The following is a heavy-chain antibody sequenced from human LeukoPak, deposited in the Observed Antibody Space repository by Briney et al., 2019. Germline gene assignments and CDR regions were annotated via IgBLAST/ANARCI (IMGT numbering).Heavy chain of an antibody. D-gene: IGHD4-17*01. Sequence: PGGSLRLSCAASGFTFSSYGMHWVRQAPGKGLEWVAVIWYDGSNKYYADSVNGRFTISRDNSKNTLYLQMNSLRAEDTAVYYCAREGALAPGVTTLYYYYGMDVWGKGTTVTVSS. CDR1: GFTFSSYG. CDR2: IWYDGSNK. CDR3: AREGALAPGVTTLYYYYGMDV. J-gene: IGHJ6*04. V-gene: IGHV3-33*01.